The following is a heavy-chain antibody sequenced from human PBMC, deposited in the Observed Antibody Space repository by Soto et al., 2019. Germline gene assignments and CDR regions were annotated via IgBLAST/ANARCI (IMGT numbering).Heavy chain of an antibody. CDR3: ARGQEVGAHFFDS. D-gene: IGHD2-15*01. CDR1: GFTFSKFD. CDR2: IGISGDT. J-gene: IGHJ4*02. V-gene: IGHV3-13*04. Sequence: GGSLRLSCEASGFTFSKFDMHWVHQPTGKGLEWVSTIGISGDTYYAVSVKGRFTISRDNAKNSLSLQMNSLRAGDTALYFCARGQEVGAHFFDSWGQGTQVTVSS.